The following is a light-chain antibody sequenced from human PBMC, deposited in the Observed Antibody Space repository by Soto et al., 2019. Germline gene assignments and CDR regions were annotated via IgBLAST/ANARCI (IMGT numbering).Light chain of an antibody. CDR3: CSYAGSYPVL. J-gene: IGLJ2*01. CDR1: SSDVGGYNY. CDR2: DVS. Sequence: QSVLTQPRSVSGSPGQSVTISCTGSSSDVGGYNYVSWYQQHPGKGPKFIIYDVSKRPSGVPDRFSGSKSGNTASLTISGLQAEDDGDYYYCSYAGSYPVLFGGGTKLTVL. V-gene: IGLV2-11*01.